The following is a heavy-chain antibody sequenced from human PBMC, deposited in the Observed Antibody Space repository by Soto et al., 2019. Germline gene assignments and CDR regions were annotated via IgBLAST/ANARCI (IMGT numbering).Heavy chain of an antibody. CDR3: ARDWSSCWYAVGPNWFDP. Sequence: QVQLVESGGGVVQPGRSLRLSCAASGFTFSSYGMHWVRQAPGKGLEWVAVIWYDGSNKYYADSVKGRFTISRDNSKNTLYLQMNSRRAEDTAVYYCARDWSSCWYAVGPNWFDPWGRGTLVTVSS. CDR1: GFTFSSYG. D-gene: IGHD6-13*01. CDR2: IWYDGSNK. V-gene: IGHV3-33*01. J-gene: IGHJ5*02.